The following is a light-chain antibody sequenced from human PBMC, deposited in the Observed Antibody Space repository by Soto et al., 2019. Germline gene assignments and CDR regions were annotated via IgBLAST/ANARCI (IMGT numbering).Light chain of an antibody. J-gene: IGKJ1*01. V-gene: IGKV1-5*03. CDR2: RAS. Sequence: DIQMTQSPSTLSEYVEDRVTIPCRASQTISSWLAWYQQKPGKAPKLLIYRASTLKSGVPSRFSGSGSGTEFTLTISSLQPDDFATYYCQHYNSYSEAFGQGTKVDIK. CDR1: QTISSW. CDR3: QHYNSYSEA.